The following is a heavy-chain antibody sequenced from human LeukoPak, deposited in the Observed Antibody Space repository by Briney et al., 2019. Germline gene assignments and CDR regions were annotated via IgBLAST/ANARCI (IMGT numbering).Heavy chain of an antibody. V-gene: IGHV3-74*01. CDR2: INPDGSTT. CDR3: ARPTTVTTISADAFDI. CDR1: GFTLSSYW. Sequence: PGGSLRLSCAASGFTLSSYWMHWVRQVPGKGLVWVSRINPDGSTTTYADSVKGRFTISRDNAKNTLYLQMNGLRAEDSSVYYCARPTTVTTISADAFDIWGQGTMVTVSS. J-gene: IGHJ3*02. D-gene: IGHD4-17*01.